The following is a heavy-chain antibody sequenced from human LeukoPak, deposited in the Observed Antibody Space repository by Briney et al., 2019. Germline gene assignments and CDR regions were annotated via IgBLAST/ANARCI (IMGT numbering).Heavy chain of an antibody. CDR3: ARRGEQLFPNWFDP. CDR2: INHSGST. Sequence: SETLSLTCAVCGGSFSGYYWTGTRHPRARARVYSGEINHSGSTNYNASLQSRVTIPVDTCKNQFSLKLSSVTAADTAVYYCARRGEQLFPNWFDPWGQGTLVTVSS. CDR1: GGSFSGYY. J-gene: IGHJ5*02. D-gene: IGHD6-13*01. V-gene: IGHV4-34*01.